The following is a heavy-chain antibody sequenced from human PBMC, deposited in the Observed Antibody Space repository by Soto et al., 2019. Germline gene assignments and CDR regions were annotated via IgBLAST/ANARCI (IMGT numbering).Heavy chain of an antibody. J-gene: IGHJ4*03. CDR1: SYVIESGHY. CDR3: ARSPQYYTPGSSPFDY. Sequence: PSETLSLTCVVSSYVIESGHYWGWVRQPPGKGLEWVGSIYGSGTTYYNPSLRSRVTISADTSKNQFSLSLTSVTAADTAVYYCARSPQYYTPGSSPFDYWGPGTMVTVSS. CDR2: IYGSGTT. V-gene: IGHV4-38-2*01. D-gene: IGHD3-3*01.